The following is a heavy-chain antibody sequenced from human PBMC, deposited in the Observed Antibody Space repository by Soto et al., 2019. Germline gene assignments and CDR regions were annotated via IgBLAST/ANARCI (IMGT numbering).Heavy chain of an antibody. CDR1: GGSISSYY. V-gene: IGHV4-59*01. J-gene: IGHJ5*02. CDR2: IYYSGST. D-gene: IGHD6-13*01. CDR3: ARETAAAGMNWFDP. Sequence: KPSETLSLTCTVSGGSISSYYWSWIRQPPGKGLEWIGYIYYSGSTNYNPSLKSRVTISVDTSKNQFSLKLSSVTAADTAVYYCARETAAAGMNWFDPWGQGTLVTVSS.